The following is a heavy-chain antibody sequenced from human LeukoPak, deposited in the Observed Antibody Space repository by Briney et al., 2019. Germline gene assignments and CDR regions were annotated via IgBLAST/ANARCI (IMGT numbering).Heavy chain of an antibody. D-gene: IGHD6-19*01. J-gene: IGHJ5*02. CDR3: ARIAVAGTLGWFDP. Sequence: GASVKVSCKASGYTFSRYGLNWVRQAPGQGLEWMGWISGYNGNTNYAQKLQGRVTMTTDTSTSTVYMELRSLRSDDTAVYYCARIAVAGTLGWFDPWGQGTLVTVSS. CDR1: GYTFSRYG. V-gene: IGHV1-18*01. CDR2: ISGYNGNT.